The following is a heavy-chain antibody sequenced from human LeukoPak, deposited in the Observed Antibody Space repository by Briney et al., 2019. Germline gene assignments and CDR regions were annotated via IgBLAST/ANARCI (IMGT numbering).Heavy chain of an antibody. J-gene: IGHJ4*02. CDR1: GGSFSGYY. Sequence: PSETLSLTCAVYGGSFSGYYWSWIRQPPGKGLEWIGEINHSGSTNYNPSLKSRVTISVDTSKNQFSLKLSSVTAADTAVYYCARDPYGGNSGGDYWGQGTLVTVSS. CDR3: ARDPYGGNSGGDY. V-gene: IGHV4-34*01. D-gene: IGHD4-23*01. CDR2: INHSGST.